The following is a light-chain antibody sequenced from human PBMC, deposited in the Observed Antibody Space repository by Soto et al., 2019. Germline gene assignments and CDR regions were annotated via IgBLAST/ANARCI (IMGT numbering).Light chain of an antibody. CDR2: DAS. J-gene: IGKJ5*01. CDR3: LHHHNFPIT. V-gene: IGKV1-17*03. Sequence: DIQMTQSPSAMSASVVDKVTITGLASQGISNHLVWFQQKPGQVPKRLIYDASVLQPGVSSRFSGSGSGTDFTLTISSLQPEDFATYYCLHHHNFPITFGQGTRLEIK. CDR1: QGISNH.